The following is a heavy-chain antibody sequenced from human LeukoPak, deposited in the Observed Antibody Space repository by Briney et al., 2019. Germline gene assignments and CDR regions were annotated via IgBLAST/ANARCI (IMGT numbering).Heavy chain of an antibody. CDR1: GFTFSSYA. V-gene: IGHV3-23*01. Sequence: GGSLRLSCAASGFTFSSYAMSWVRQAPGKGLAWDSAISGSGGSTYYADSVKGRFTISRDNSRDTLYLQMNSLRAEDTAVYYCSTSPSFGSSWYQFNYWGQGTLVTVSS. CDR2: ISGSGGST. CDR3: STSPSFGSSWYQFNY. D-gene: IGHD6-13*01. J-gene: IGHJ4*02.